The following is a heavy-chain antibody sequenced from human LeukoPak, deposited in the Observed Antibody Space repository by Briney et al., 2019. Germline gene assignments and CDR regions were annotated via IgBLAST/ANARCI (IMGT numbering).Heavy chain of an antibody. CDR3: ARGYSSSWYARNWFDP. CDR1: GGSISSSSYY. D-gene: IGHD6-13*01. J-gene: IGHJ5*02. V-gene: IGHV4-39*07. CDR2: IYYSGST. Sequence: SETLSLTCTVSGGSISSSSYYWGWIRQPPGKGLEWIGSIYYSGSTYYNPSLKSRVTISVDTSKNQFSLKLSSVTAADTAVYYCARGYSSSWYARNWFDPWGQGTLVTVSS.